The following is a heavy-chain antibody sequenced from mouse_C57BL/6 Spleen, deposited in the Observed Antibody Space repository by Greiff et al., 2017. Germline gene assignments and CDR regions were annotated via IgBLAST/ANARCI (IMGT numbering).Heavy chain of an antibody. Sequence: VQLKQSGAELVKPGASVKLSCTASGFNIKDYYMHWVKQRTEQGLEWIGRIDPEDGETKYAPKFQGKATITADTSSNTAYLQLSSLTSEDTAVYYCARGITTVASYWYFDVWGTGTTVTVSS. J-gene: IGHJ1*03. CDR2: IDPEDGET. CDR3: ARGITTVASYWYFDV. D-gene: IGHD1-1*01. V-gene: IGHV14-2*01. CDR1: GFNIKDYY.